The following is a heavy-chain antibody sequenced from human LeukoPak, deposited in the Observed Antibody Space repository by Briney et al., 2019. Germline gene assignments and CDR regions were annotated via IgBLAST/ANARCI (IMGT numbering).Heavy chain of an antibody. D-gene: IGHD1-7*01. CDR2: IYPGGSP. J-gene: IGHJ4*02. CDR3: ASESGTTNGGLDY. Sequence: GGSLRLSCAASGFTVSGSYMSWVRQTPGKGLEWVSVIYPGGSPYYADSMKGRFTLSRDNSMNTVSLQMNSLRAEDTAVYYCASESGTTNGGLDYWGQGTLVTVSS. V-gene: IGHV3-53*01. CDR1: GFTVSGSY.